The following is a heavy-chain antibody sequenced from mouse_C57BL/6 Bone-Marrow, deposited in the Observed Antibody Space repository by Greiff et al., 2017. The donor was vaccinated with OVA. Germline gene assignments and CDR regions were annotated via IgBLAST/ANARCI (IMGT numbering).Heavy chain of an antibody. D-gene: IGHD2-5*01. J-gene: IGHJ3*01. CDR1: GFSLTSYG. CDR3: ARSLYSNYRGFAY. CDR2: IWCGGST. Sequence: VKLQESGPGLVQPSQSLSITCTVSGFSLTSYGVHWVRQSPGKGLEWLGVIWCGGSTDYNAAFISRLSISKDNSKSQVFLKMNSLQADDTAIYYCARSLYSNYRGFAYWGQGTLVTVSA. V-gene: IGHV2-2*01.